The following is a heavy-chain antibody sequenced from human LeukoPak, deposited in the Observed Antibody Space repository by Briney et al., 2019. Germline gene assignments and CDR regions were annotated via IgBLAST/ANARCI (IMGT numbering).Heavy chain of an antibody. CDR3: ARTGPGGVTGYDFFDY. Sequence: SVKVSCKASGGAFSSYAISWVRQAPGQGLEWMGRIIPILGIANYAQKFQGRVTITADKSTSTAYMELSSLRSEDTAVYYCARTGPGGVTGYDFFDYWGQRTLVTVSS. CDR1: GGAFSSYA. CDR2: IIPILGIA. J-gene: IGHJ4*02. D-gene: IGHD5-12*01. V-gene: IGHV1-69*04.